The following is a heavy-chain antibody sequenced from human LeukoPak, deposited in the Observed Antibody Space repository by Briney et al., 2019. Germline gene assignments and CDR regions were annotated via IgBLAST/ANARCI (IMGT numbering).Heavy chain of an antibody. CDR3: ARLPAAGVVRGVY. J-gene: IGHJ4*02. V-gene: IGHV1-69*02. CDR1: GGTFSSYT. CDR2: IIPILGIA. Sequence: ASVKVSCKASGGTFSSYTISWVRQAPGQGLEWMGRIIPILGIANYAQKFQGRVTITADKSTSTAYMELSSLRSEDTAVYYCARLPAAGVVRGVYCGQGNLVTVSS. D-gene: IGHD6-13*01.